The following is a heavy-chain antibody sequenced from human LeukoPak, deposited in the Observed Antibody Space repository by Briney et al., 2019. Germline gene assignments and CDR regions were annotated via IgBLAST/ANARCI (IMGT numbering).Heavy chain of an antibody. CDR2: ISSSRSTI. CDR3: ARDGYGAMRD. J-gene: IGHJ4*02. V-gene: IGHV3-48*02. D-gene: IGHD1-1*01. CDR1: GFIFSTYV. Sequence: GGSLRLSCAASGFIFSTYVMSWVRQAPGKGLEWVSYISSSRSTIYYADSVKGRFTISRDNARNSLYLQMNSLRDEDTAVYYCARDGYGAMRDWGQGTLVTVSS.